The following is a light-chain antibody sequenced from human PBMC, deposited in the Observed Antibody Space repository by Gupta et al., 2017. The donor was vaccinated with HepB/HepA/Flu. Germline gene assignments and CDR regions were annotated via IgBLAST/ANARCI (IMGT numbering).Light chain of an antibody. Sequence: VFTQSPGTLSLSPGERATPSCRASQSVSSSYLAWYQQKPGQAPRLLIYGASIRATGIPDRFSGSGSGTDFTLTISRLEPEDFAVYYCQQYGSAPWTFGQGTKVEIK. CDR2: GAS. CDR1: QSVSSSY. V-gene: IGKV3-20*01. J-gene: IGKJ1*01. CDR3: QQYGSAPWT.